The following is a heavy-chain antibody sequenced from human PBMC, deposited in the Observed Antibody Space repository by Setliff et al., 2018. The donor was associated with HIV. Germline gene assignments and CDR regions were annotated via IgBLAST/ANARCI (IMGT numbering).Heavy chain of an antibody. CDR3: ARGRDYNAYDCMDV. D-gene: IGHD5-12*01. Sequence: LSLSCAASGTIFSRSPMHWVRQAPGKGLEWLALISNDGREKYYADSVKGRFTISWDNSKNTLYLQMDSLRPDDTAVYYCARGRDYNAYDCMDVWGQGPRSPSP. V-gene: IGHV3-30*04. J-gene: IGHJ6*02. CDR2: ISNDGREK. CDR1: GTIFSRSP.